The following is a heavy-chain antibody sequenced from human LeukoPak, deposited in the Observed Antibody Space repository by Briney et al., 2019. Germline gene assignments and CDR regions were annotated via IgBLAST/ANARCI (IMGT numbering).Heavy chain of an antibody. CDR2: INHSGST. CDR1: GGSFSGYY. Sequence: PSETLSLTCAVYGGSFSGYYWSWIRQPPGKGLEWIGEINHSGSTNYNPSLKSRVTISVDTSKNQFSLRLSSVTAADTAVYYCARGARGLVVPAARNWFDPWGQGTLVTVSS. CDR3: ARGARGLVVPAARNWFDP. V-gene: IGHV4-34*01. J-gene: IGHJ5*02. D-gene: IGHD2-2*01.